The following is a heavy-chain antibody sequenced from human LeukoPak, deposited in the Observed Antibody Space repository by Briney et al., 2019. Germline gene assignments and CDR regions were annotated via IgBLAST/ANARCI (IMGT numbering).Heavy chain of an antibody. CDR1: GGSVSSSY. CDR3: ARFTIFGVAGDDAFDI. CDR2: IYYSGIT. Sequence: SETLSLTCTVSGGSVSSSYWSWIRQPPGKGLEWIGYIYYSGITKHNPSLKSRVTISVDTSKNQFSLKLGSVTAADTAVYYCARFTIFGVAGDDAFDIWGQGTMVTVSS. D-gene: IGHD3-3*01. V-gene: IGHV4-59*02. J-gene: IGHJ3*02.